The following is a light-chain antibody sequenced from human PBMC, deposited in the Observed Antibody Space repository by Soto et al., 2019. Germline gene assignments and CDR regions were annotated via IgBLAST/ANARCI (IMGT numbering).Light chain of an antibody. Sequence: ELVLTQSPGSLSLSPGERATLSCWASQSISGDYLAWYQQKPGRAPRLLIYGASNRATGIPDRFRGSGSGTDFSLTITRLEPEDFAVYYCQQYGRSAIFTLGPGTTEEVK. V-gene: IGKV3-20*01. CDR3: QQYGRSAIFT. CDR2: GAS. J-gene: IGKJ3*01. CDR1: QSISGDY.